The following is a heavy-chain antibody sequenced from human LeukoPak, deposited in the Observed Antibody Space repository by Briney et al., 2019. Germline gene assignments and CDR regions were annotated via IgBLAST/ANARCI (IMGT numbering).Heavy chain of an antibody. D-gene: IGHD3-22*01. CDR2: INPSGGST. J-gene: IGHJ4*02. Sequence: ASVKVSCKASGYTFTSYYMHWVRQAPGQGLEWMGIINPSGGSTSYAQKFQGRVTMTRDTSTSTVYMELSSLRSEDTAVYYCARDPSNYYDSSGYYSRYDYWGQGTLVTVSS. CDR3: ARDPSNYYDSSGYYSRYDY. V-gene: IGHV1-46*01. CDR1: GYTFTSYY.